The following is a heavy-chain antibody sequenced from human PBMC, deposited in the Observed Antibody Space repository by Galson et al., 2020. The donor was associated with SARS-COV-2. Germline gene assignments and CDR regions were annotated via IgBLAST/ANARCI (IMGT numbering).Heavy chain of an antibody. CDR2: IWYDGSNK. CDR3: ARTVSYYYGMDV. CDR1: GFTFSSYG. V-gene: IGHV3-33*01. D-gene: IGHD4-4*01. J-gene: IGHJ6*02. Sequence: GGSLRLSCAASGFTFSSYGMHWVRQAPGKGLEWVAVIWYDGSNKYYADSVKGRFTISRDNSKNTLYLQMNSLRAEDTAVYYCARTVSYYYGMDVWGQGTTVTVSS.